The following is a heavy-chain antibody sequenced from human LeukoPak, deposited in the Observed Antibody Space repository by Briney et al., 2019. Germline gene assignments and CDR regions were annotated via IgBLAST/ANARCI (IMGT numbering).Heavy chain of an antibody. CDR2: IIPIFGIA. V-gene: IGHV1-69*04. D-gene: IGHD4-17*01. Sequence: ASVKVSCKASGGTFSSYAISWVRQAPGQGLEWVGRIIPIFGIANYAQKFQGRVTITADKSTSTAYMELSSLRSEDTAVYYCARTEMTTVTPIDYWGQGTLVTVSS. J-gene: IGHJ4*02. CDR1: GGTFSSYA. CDR3: ARTEMTTVTPIDY.